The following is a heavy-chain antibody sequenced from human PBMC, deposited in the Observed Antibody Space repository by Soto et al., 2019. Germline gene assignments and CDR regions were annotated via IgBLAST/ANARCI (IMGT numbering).Heavy chain of an antibody. J-gene: IGHJ4*02. D-gene: IGHD6-19*01. Sequence: EVQLLESGGGLVQPGGSLRLSCAASGFTFSSYAMSWVRQAPGKGLEWVSAISGSGGSTYYADSVKGRFTISRDNSKNTLYLQMNSLRAEDTAVYYCAKDRGGSGSGWQKRRGLYYFDYWGQGTLVTVSS. V-gene: IGHV3-23*01. CDR3: AKDRGGSGSGWQKRRGLYYFDY. CDR1: GFTFSSYA. CDR2: ISGSGGST.